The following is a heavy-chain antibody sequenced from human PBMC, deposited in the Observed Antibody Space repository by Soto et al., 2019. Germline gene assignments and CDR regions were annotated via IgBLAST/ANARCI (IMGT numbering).Heavy chain of an antibody. CDR1: GFTFSSYA. V-gene: IGHV3-23*01. CDR2: ISGSGGST. D-gene: IGHD6-6*01. CDR3: AKLSPIDSSSSLIYYYYMDV. J-gene: IGHJ6*03. Sequence: EVQLLESGGGLVQPGGSLRLSCAASGFTFSSYAMSWVRQAPGKGLEWVSAISGSGGSTYYADSVKGRFTISRDNSKNTLYLQMNSLRAEDTAVYYCAKLSPIDSSSSLIYYYYMDVWGKGTTVTVSS.